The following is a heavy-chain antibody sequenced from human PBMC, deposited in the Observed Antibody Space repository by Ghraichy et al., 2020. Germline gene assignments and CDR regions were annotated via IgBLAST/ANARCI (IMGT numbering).Heavy chain of an antibody. CDR1: GFTFSSYW. J-gene: IGHJ6*02. CDR2: IKQDGSEK. D-gene: IGHD3-3*01. Sequence: GGSLRLSCAASGFTFSSYWMTWVRQAPGKGLEWVANIKQDGSEKYYVDSVKGRFTISRDNAKNSLSLHMNSLRAEDTAVYYCARPNKPIDKDFWGFSHYYCYYGMDVWGQGTTVTVSS. CDR3: ARPNKPIDKDFWGFSHYYCYYGMDV. V-gene: IGHV3-7*01.